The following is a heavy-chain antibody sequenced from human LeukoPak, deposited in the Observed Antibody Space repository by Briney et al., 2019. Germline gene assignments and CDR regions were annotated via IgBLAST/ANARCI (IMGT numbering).Heavy chain of an antibody. CDR1: GYTFTSYG. CDR3: ARGHKLRFLECLSSYYFDY. J-gene: IGHJ4*02. Sequence: ASVTVSCKASGYTFTSYGISWVRQAPGQGLEWMGWISAYNGYTNYVQKLQGRVTMTTDTSTSTAYMELRSLRSDDTAVYYCARGHKLRFLECLSSYYFDYWGQGTLVTVSS. CDR2: ISAYNGYT. D-gene: IGHD3-3*01. V-gene: IGHV1-18*01.